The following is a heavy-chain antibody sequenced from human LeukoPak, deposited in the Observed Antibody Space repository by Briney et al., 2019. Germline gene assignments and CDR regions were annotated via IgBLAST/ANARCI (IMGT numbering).Heavy chain of an antibody. J-gene: IGHJ4*02. CDR1: GFTFSDYW. CDR2: INTDGSIT. Sequence: GGSLRLSCAASGFTFSDYWIHWVRKAPGKGLVWVSRINTDGSITNYADSVKGRFSISRDNAKNPLYLQMSSLRAEDTAVYYCARDRGPRTGFMVREAYDYWGQGTLVTVSS. CDR3: ARDRGPRTGFMVREAYDY. V-gene: IGHV3-74*01. D-gene: IGHD3-10*01.